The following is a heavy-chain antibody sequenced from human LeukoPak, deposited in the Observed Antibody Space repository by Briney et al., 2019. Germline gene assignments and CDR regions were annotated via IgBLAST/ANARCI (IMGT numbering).Heavy chain of an antibody. V-gene: IGHV1-18*01. D-gene: IGHD3-3*01. Sequence: ASVKVSCKASGYTFTSYGISWVRQAPGQGLEWMGWISAYNGNTNYAQKLQGRVTMTTDTSMSTAYMELRSLRSDDTAVYYCARAVLGRFQYYYGMDVWGQGTTVTVSS. CDR2: ISAYNGNT. CDR3: ARAVLGRFQYYYGMDV. CDR1: GYTFTSYG. J-gene: IGHJ6*02.